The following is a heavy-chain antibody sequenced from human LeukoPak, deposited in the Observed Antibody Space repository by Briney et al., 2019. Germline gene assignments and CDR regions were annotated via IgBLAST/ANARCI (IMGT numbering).Heavy chain of an antibody. J-gene: IGHJ4*02. CDR1: GFTVSSNY. Sequence: TGGSLRLSCAASGFTVSSNYMSWVRQAPGKGLEWVSVIYSGGSTYYADSVKGRFTISRDNSKNTLYLQMNILRAEDTAVYYCARDPIAVAGYYFDYWGQGTLVTVSS. V-gene: IGHV3-53*01. CDR3: ARDPIAVAGYYFDY. D-gene: IGHD6-19*01. CDR2: IYSGGST.